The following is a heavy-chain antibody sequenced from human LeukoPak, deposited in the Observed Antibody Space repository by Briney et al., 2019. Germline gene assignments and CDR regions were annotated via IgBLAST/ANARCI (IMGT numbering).Heavy chain of an antibody. CDR3: ASHHYDSTGCPFDF. J-gene: IGHJ4*02. D-gene: IGHD3-22*01. V-gene: IGHV4-39*01. Sequence: SETLSLTCTVSGDSISSSNYYWAWIRQPPGKGLEWIGSMYYSGSTYYNPSLQSRVSISVDTSKNQFSLKLSSVTAADTAVYYRASHHYDSTGCPFDFWGQGTLVTASS. CDR1: GDSISSSNYY. CDR2: MYYSGST.